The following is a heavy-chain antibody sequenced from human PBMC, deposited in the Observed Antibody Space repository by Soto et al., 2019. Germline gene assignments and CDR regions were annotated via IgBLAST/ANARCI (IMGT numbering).Heavy chain of an antibody. Sequence: QVQLVQSGAEVKKPGSSVKVSCKASGGTFSSYAISWVRQAPGQGLEWMGGIIPIFGTANYAQKFQGRVTITADKSTRTAYRELSSLRSEDTAVYYCASEMLSSCWHGGLYGMDVWGQGTTVTVTS. J-gene: IGHJ6*02. CDR3: ASEMLSSCWHGGLYGMDV. D-gene: IGHD6-19*01. CDR2: IIPIFGTA. CDR1: GGTFSSYA. V-gene: IGHV1-69*06.